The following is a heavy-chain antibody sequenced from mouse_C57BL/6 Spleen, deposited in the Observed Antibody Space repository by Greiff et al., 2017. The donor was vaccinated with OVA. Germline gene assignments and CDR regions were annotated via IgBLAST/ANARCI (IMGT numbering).Heavy chain of an antibody. CDR3: ARGYHYGSSYGYFDV. V-gene: IGHV3-6*01. D-gene: IGHD1-1*01. J-gene: IGHJ1*03. Sequence: DVQLQESGPGLVKPSQSLSLTCSVTGYSITSGYYWNWIRQFPGNKLEWMGYISYDGSNNYNPSLKNRISITRDTSKNQFFLKLNSVTTEDTATYYCARGYHYGSSYGYFDVWGTGTTVTVSS. CDR1: GYSITSGYY. CDR2: ISYDGSN.